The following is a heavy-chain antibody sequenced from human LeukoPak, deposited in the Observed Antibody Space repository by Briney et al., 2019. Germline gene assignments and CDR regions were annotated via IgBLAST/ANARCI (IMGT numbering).Heavy chain of an antibody. J-gene: IGHJ4*02. CDR3: ARGVGYFDWLLSY. CDR2: ISSSGSHI. Sequence: GGSLRLSCAASGFTSSSFGMNWVRQAPGKGLEWVSSISSSGSHIYYADSVKGRFTISRDNAKNSLYLQMNSLRAEDTAVYYCARGVGYFDWLLSYWGQGALVTVSS. V-gene: IGHV3-21*01. CDR1: GFTSSSFG. D-gene: IGHD3-9*01.